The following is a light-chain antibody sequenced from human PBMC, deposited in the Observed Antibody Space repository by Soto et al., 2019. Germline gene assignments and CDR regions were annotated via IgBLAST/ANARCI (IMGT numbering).Light chain of an antibody. CDR3: QQYPGYT. V-gene: IGKV3-20*01. J-gene: IGKJ2*01. CDR2: GAS. Sequence: EIVLTQSPGTLSLSPGERATLSCRASQSVSSSYLAWYQQKPGQAPRLLIYGASGRATAIPDRFSGSGSGTDFTLTISRLEPEDFAVYYCQQYPGYTFRQGTKLEIK. CDR1: QSVSSSY.